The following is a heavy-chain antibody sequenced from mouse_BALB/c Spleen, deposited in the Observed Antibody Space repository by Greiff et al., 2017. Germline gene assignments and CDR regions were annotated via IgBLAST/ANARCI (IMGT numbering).Heavy chain of an antibody. D-gene: IGHD2-1*01. J-gene: IGHJ4*01. CDR1: GFTFSSYT. CDR3: ARHVDYGNYYYAMDD. Sequence: EVQVVESGGGLVQPGGSLKLSCAASGFTFSSYTMSWVRQTPEKRLEWVAYISNGGGSTYYPDTVKGRFTISRDNAKNTLYLQMSSLKSEDTAMYYCARHVDYGNYYYAMDDWGQGTSVTVSS. CDR2: ISNGGGST. V-gene: IGHV5-12-2*01.